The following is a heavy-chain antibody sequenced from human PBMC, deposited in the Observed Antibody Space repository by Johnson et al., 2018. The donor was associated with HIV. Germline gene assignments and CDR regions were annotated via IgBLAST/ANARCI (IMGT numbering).Heavy chain of an antibody. CDR2: IKQDGSEK. Sequence: VQLVESGGGLVQPGGSLRLSCAASGFTFSSYWMSWVRQAPGKGLEWVANIKQDGSEKYYADSVKGRFTISRDNSKNPLYLQMNSLRAEDTAVYYCAKGVDYYDSSPADAFDIWGQWTMVTVSS. CDR3: AKGVDYYDSSPADAFDI. CDR1: GFTFSSYW. D-gene: IGHD3-22*01. J-gene: IGHJ3*02. V-gene: IGHV3-7*01.